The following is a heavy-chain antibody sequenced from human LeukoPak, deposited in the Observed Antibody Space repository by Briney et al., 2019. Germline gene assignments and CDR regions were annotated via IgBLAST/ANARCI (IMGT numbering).Heavy chain of an antibody. V-gene: IGHV3-7*03. CDR2: INVYGSEK. J-gene: IGHJ4*02. Sequence: GGSLRLSCAASGFTFSSYWMSWVRQAPGKGLEGVGDINVYGSEKFYVDSVKGRFSISRDNAKNSLYLQMNSLRAEDTAVYYCARDYRSVRGVATDYWGQGTLVTVSS. D-gene: IGHD3-10*01. CDR3: ARDYRSVRGVATDY. CDR1: GFTFSSYW.